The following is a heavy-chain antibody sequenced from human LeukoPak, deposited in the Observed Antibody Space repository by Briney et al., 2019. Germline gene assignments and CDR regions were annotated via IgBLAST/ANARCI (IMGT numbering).Heavy chain of an antibody. CDR3: ATRPRDSSWYETGYFDY. Sequence: GGPLRLSCAASGFTFSSYAMSWVRQAPGKGLEWVSAISGSRGSTYYADSVKGRFTISRDNSKNTLYLQMNSLRADDTAVYYCATRPRDSSWYETGYFDYWGQGTLVTVSS. D-gene: IGHD6-13*01. CDR2: ISGSRGST. J-gene: IGHJ4*02. CDR1: GFTFSSYA. V-gene: IGHV3-23*01.